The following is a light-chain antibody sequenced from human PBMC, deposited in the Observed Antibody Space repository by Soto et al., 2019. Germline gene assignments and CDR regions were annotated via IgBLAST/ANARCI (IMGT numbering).Light chain of an antibody. Sequence: QSALTQPASVSGSPGQSITISCTGTSSDIGDYDYVSWYQHLPGKAPKLLIFDVSERPSGVPDRFSGSKSGNTASLTISGLQAEDEADYYCCLYSVTFYVFGTGTKLTVL. CDR3: CLYSVTFYV. CDR2: DVS. J-gene: IGLJ1*01. CDR1: SSDIGDYDY. V-gene: IGLV2-11*01.